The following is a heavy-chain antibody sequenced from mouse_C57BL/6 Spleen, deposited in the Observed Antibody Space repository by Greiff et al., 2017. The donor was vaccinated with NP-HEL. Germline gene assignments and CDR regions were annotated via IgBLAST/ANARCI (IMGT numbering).Heavy chain of an antibody. V-gene: IGHV1-19*01. Sequence: EVQLQQSGPVLVKPGASVKMSCKASGYTFTDYYMNWVKQSHGKSLEWIGVINPYNGGTSYNQKFKGKATLTVDKSSSTAYMELNSLTSEDSAVYYCARAYDGYSAFDYWGQGTTLTVSS. CDR1: GYTFTDYY. CDR3: ARAYDGYSAFDY. J-gene: IGHJ2*01. D-gene: IGHD2-3*01. CDR2: INPYNGGT.